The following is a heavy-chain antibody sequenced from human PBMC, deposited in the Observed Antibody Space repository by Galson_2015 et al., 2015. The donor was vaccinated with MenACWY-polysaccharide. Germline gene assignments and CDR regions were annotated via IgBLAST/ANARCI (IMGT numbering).Heavy chain of an antibody. CDR2: INSDETST. Sequence: SLRLSCAASEFDFSTHWMHWVRQVPGKGPVWVSRINSDETSTSYADSVKGRFSISRDNAKSTLYLQMNSLRAEDTAVYYCARGHYDLWSGYRHYYFGLDVWRQGTTVTVSS. CDR3: ARGHYDLWSGYRHYYFGLDV. CDR1: EFDFSTHW. J-gene: IGHJ6*01. V-gene: IGHV3-74*01. D-gene: IGHD3-3*01.